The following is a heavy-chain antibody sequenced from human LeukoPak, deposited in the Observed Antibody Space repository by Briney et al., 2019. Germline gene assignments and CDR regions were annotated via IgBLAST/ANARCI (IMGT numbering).Heavy chain of an antibody. CDR1: GHTFTSYG. CDR2: ISAYNGNT. J-gene: IGHJ4*02. CDR3: ASLVGAIDGDYFDY. V-gene: IGHV1-18*01. D-gene: IGHD1-26*01. Sequence: ASVKVSCKASGHTFTSYGISWVRQAPGQGLDWMGWISAYNGNTNYAQKLQGRVTMTTDTSTSTAYMELRSLRSDDTAVYYCASLVGAIDGDYFDYWGQGTLVTVSS.